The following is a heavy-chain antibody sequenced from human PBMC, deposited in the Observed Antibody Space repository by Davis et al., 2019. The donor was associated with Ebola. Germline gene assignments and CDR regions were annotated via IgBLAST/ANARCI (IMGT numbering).Heavy chain of an antibody. CDR3: ARGERRYYPHYGMDV. J-gene: IGHJ6*02. CDR1: GFTFSSYG. V-gene: IGHV3-33*01. D-gene: IGHD1-26*01. Sequence: GESLKISCAASGFTFSSYGMHWVRQAPGKGLEWVAVIWYDGSNKYYADSVKGRFTISRDNSKNTLYLQMNSLRAEDTAVYYCARGERRYYPHYGMDVWGQGTTVTVSS. CDR2: IWYDGSNK.